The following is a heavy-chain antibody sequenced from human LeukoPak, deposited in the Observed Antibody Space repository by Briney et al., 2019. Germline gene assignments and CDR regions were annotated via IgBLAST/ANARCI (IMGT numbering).Heavy chain of an antibody. V-gene: IGHV4-59*01. D-gene: IGHD3-10*01. J-gene: IGHJ4*02. CDR1: GGSISSYY. CDR2: IYYSGST. Sequence: SETLSLTCTVSGGSISSYYWSWIRQPPGKGLEWIGYIYYSGSTNYNPSLKSRVTISVDTSKNQFSLKLSSVTAADTAVYYCASTSGSYYSGDFDYWGQGTLVTASS. CDR3: ASTSGSYYSGDFDY.